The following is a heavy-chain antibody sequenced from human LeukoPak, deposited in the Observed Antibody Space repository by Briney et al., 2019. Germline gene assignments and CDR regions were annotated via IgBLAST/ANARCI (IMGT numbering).Heavy chain of an antibody. CDR2: IHYGGTT. D-gene: IGHD4-23*01. J-gene: IGHJ5*02. CDR1: GDSVRSGNYF. Sequence: SETLSLTCTVSGDSVRSGNYFWTWIRQPPGKGLEWIGNIHYGGTTNYSPSFKSRVTMSVDTSKNQFSLKLNSVTAADTAVYYCARDPVYGGKGLGPWGQGTLVTVSS. V-gene: IGHV4-61*01. CDR3: ARDPVYGGKGLGP.